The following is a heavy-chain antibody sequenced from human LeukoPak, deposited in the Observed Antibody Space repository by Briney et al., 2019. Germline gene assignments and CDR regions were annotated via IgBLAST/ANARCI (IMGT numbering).Heavy chain of an antibody. D-gene: IGHD5-24*01. CDR3: ARDGGQDVYNSLIPFDY. CDR1: GASISSYY. CDR2: VSDSGGT. J-gene: IGHJ4*02. V-gene: IGHV4-59*01. Sequence: SETLSLTCSISGASISSYYWSWIRQTPGKGLEWIGYVSDSGGTSYNPSLMSRLTMSVDTSKNQFSLKLRSVIAADTAVYYCARDGGQDVYNSLIPFDYSGQGTLVTVSS.